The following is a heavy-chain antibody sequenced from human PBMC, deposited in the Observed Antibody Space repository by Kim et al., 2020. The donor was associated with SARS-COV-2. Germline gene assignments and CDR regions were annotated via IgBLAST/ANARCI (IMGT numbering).Heavy chain of an antibody. J-gene: IGHJ2*01. Sequence: SETLSLTCTVSGGSISSYYWSWIRQPPGKGLEWIGYICYSGSTNYNPSLKSRVTISVDTSKNQFSLKLSSVTAADTAVYYCARVNTIAYCGGDCYSYWYFDLWGRGTLVTVSS. CDR2: ICYSGST. CDR1: GGSISSYY. V-gene: IGHV4-59*01. D-gene: IGHD2-21*02. CDR3: ARVNTIAYCGGDCYSYWYFDL.